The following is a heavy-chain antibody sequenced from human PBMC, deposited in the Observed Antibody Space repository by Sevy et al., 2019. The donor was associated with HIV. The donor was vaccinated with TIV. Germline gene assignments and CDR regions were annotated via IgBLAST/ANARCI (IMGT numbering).Heavy chain of an antibody. CDR1: GFTXXXYS. Sequence: GGSLRLSXAASGFTXXXYSMNWVRQAPGKGLEWVSSISSSNSYIYYADSVKGRFTISRDNAKNSLYLQMNSLRAEDXXVYYCARDRGGYCSSXXCLXRXXXXWGXXTLVTVSS. V-gene: IGHV3-21*01. D-gene: IGHD2-2*01. J-gene: IGHJ4*02. CDR3: ARDRGGYCSSXXCLXRXXXX. CDR2: ISSSNSYI.